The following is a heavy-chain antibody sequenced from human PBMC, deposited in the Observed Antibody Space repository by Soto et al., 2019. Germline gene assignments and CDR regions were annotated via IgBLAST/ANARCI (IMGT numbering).Heavy chain of an antibody. CDR3: AKASGESYPDSRVFDP. V-gene: IGHV3-23*01. CDR1: GLTLSRYA. D-gene: IGHD1-26*01. Sequence: EVQLLESGGGLVQPGGSLRLSCAVSGLTLSRYAMSWVRQAPGKGLEWVSAIINTGGDTLYADSVKARFTISRDNFKNTLYLQMTSLRAEDAAIYYCAKASGESYPDSRVFDPWGQGTRVTVSS. CDR2: IINTGGDT. J-gene: IGHJ5*02.